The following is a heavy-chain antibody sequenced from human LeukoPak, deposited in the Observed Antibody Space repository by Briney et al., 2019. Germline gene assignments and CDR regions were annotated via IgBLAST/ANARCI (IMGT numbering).Heavy chain of an antibody. Sequence: SETLSLTCTVSGGSISGDYWSWIRQPAGTGLEWIGRIYTSGSTIYNPSLKSRVTMSVDASKNQFSLRLSSVTAADTAVYYCARDHSSASYTYFYYYMDVWGRGTTVTVSS. CDR3: ARDHSSASYTYFYYYMDV. CDR2: IYTSGST. CDR1: GGSISGDY. J-gene: IGHJ6*03. D-gene: IGHD1-26*01. V-gene: IGHV4-4*07.